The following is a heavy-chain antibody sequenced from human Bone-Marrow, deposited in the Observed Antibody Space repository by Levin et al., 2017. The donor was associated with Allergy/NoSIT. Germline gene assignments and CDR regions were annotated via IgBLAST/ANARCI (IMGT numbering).Heavy chain of an antibody. J-gene: IGHJ6*02. V-gene: IGHV4-39*07. Sequence: PSETLSLTCTVSGGSISSDNSYWGWIRQSPGKGLEWIGSIYYTGDSYTSPSLKSRVTMSLDTSKNQFSLRLTSVTAADTAMYFCARDRGRYHYYYYYGMDVWGQGTPVTVSS. CDR1: GGSISSDNSY. D-gene: IGHD1-26*01. CDR3: ARDRGRYHYYYYYGMDV. CDR2: IYYTGDS.